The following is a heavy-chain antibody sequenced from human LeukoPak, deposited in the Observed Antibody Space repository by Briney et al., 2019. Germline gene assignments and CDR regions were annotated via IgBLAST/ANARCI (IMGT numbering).Heavy chain of an antibody. CDR2: IYTTGDT. V-gene: IGHV4-4*09. D-gene: IGHD3-10*01. CDR1: GVSISSYY. Sequence: SETLSLTCTVSGVSISSYYWSWIRQPPGKGLEWIGSIYTTGDTRYNPSLKSRVTISVDTSKNQFSLKLSSVTAADTAVYYCARGPRPHLWFGELLQGALFFDYWGQGTLVTVSS. J-gene: IGHJ4*02. CDR3: ARGPRPHLWFGELLQGALFFDY.